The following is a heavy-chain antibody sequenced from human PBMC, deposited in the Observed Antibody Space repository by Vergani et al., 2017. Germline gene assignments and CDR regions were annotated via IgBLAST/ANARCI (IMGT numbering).Heavy chain of an antibody. CDR2: INPSGGST. D-gene: IGHD3-10*01. CDR3: AKAYYGSGSPFYYYYYGMDV. Sequence: QVQLVQSGAEVKKPGASVKVSCKASGYTFTSYYMHWVRQAPGQGLEWMGIINPSGGSTSYAQKFQGRVTMTRDTSTSTVYMELSSLRSEDTAVYYCAKAYYGSGSPFYYYYYGMDVWGQGTTVTVSS. CDR1: GYTFTSYY. J-gene: IGHJ6*02. V-gene: IGHV1-46*01.